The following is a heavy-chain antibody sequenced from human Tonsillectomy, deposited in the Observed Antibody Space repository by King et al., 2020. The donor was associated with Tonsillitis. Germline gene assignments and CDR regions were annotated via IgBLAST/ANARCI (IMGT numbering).Heavy chain of an antibody. CDR1: GFTFSNAW. V-gene: IGHV3-15*01. Sequence: EVQLVESGGGLVKPGGSLRLSCAASGFTFSNAWMSWVRQAPGKGLEWVGRIKSKTDGGTTDYAAPVKGRFTISRDDSKNTLYLQMNSLKTEDTAVYYCTTPPPGTDFDYFDYWGQGTLVTVSS. J-gene: IGHJ4*02. CDR2: IKSKTDGGTT. D-gene: IGHD6-13*01. CDR3: TTPPPGTDFDYFDY.